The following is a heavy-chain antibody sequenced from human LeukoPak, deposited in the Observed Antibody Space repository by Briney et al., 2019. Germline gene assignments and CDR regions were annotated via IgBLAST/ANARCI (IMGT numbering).Heavy chain of an antibody. CDR2: IWYDGSNK. Sequence: HTGGSLILSCAASGFTFSSYGMHWVRQAPGKGLEWVAVIWYDGSNKYYADPVKGRFTISRDNSKNTLYLQMNSLRAEDTAVYYCARDVPAYYYDSSGYTDAFDIWGQGTMVTVSS. V-gene: IGHV3-33*01. D-gene: IGHD3-22*01. J-gene: IGHJ3*02. CDR3: ARDVPAYYYDSSGYTDAFDI. CDR1: GFTFSSYG.